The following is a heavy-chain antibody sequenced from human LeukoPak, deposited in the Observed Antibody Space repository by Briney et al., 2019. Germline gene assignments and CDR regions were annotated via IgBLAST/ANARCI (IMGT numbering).Heavy chain of an antibody. V-gene: IGHV3-30*02. CDR2: IRYDGSNK. Sequence: GGSLRLSCAASGFTFSSYGMHWVRQAPGKGLEWVAFIRYDGSNKYYADSVKGRFTISRDNSKNTLYLQMNSLRAEDTAVYYCASGGYSGYDWSGDYWGQGTLVTVSS. CDR3: ASGGYSGYDWSGDY. CDR1: GFTFSSYG. J-gene: IGHJ4*02. D-gene: IGHD5-12*01.